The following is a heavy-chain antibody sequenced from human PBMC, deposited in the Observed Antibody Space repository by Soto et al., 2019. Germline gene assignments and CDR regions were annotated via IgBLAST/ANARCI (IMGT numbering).Heavy chain of an antibody. J-gene: IGHJ5*02. D-gene: IGHD3-22*01. Sequence: GASVKVSCKASGGTFSSYAISWVRQAPGQGLEWMGGIIPIFGTANYAQKFQGRVTITADESTSTAYMELSSLRSEDTAVYYCARRLDAADDYYDSSGYSWSDPWGQGTLVTVSS. V-gene: IGHV1-69*13. CDR1: GGTFSSYA. CDR2: IIPIFGTA. CDR3: ARRLDAADDYYDSSGYSWSDP.